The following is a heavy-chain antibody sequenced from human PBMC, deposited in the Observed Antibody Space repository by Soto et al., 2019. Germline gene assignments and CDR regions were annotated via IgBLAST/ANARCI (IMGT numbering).Heavy chain of an antibody. D-gene: IGHD3-3*01. CDR1: GYTFTSYA. V-gene: IGHV1-3*01. CDR2: INAGNGNT. Sequence: QVQLVQSGAEVKKPGASVKVSCKASGYTFTSYAMHWVRQAPGQRLEWMGWINAGNGNTKYSQKFQGRVTITRDTSASTAYMELSSLRSEDTAVYDCARRSGYYYVDYWGQGTLVTVSS. J-gene: IGHJ4*02. CDR3: ARRSGYYYVDY.